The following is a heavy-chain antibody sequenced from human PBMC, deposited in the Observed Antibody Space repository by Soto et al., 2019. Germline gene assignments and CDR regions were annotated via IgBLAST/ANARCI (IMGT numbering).Heavy chain of an antibody. V-gene: IGHV4-39*07. Sequence: SETLSLTCTVSGGSISSSSYYWGWIRQPPGKGLEWIGSIYYSGSTYYNPSLKSRVTISVDTSKNQFSLKLSSVTAADTAVYYCARSWYSSSFIDYWGQGTLVTVSS. J-gene: IGHJ4*02. CDR2: IYYSGST. CDR1: GGSISSSSYY. D-gene: IGHD6-6*01. CDR3: ARSWYSSSFIDY.